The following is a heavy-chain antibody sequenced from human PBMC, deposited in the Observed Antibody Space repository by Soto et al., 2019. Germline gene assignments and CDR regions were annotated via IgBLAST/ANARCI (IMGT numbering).Heavy chain of an antibody. CDR3: ARGRVYDYIWGSYRYTVDAFDI. Sequence: ASVKVSCKASGYTFTGYYMHWVRQAPGQGLEWMGWINPNSGGTNYAQKFQGWVTMTRDTSIGTAYMELSRLRSDDTAVYYFARGRVYDYIWGSYRYTVDAFDIWGQGTMVTVSS. V-gene: IGHV1-2*04. CDR1: GYTFTGYY. J-gene: IGHJ3*02. CDR2: INPNSGGT. D-gene: IGHD3-16*02.